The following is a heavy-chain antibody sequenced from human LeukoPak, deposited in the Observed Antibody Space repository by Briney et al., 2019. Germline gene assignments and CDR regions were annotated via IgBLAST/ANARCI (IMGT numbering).Heavy chain of an antibody. D-gene: IGHD3-10*01. Sequence: PGRSVRLSCAASGFTFSNYGMHWVRQAPSKGLEWVAVISYDGSNKYYTDSVKGRFTISRDNSKNTLYLQMNSLRAEDTAVYYCAKDRTAGSDGLVDYWGQGSLVTVSS. CDR1: GFTFSNYG. J-gene: IGHJ4*02. CDR2: ISYDGSNK. CDR3: AKDRTAGSDGLVDY. V-gene: IGHV3-30*18.